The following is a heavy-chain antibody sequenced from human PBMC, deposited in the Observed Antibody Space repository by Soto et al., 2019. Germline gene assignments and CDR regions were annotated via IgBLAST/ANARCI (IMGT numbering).Heavy chain of an antibody. Sequence: EASVKVSCKASGFTFTSSAVQWVRQARGQRLEWIGWIVVGSGNTNYAQKFQERVTITRDMSTSTAYMELSSLRSEDTAVYYCAADRDGDWGIFRRYYYGMDVWGQGTTVTVSS. J-gene: IGHJ6*02. D-gene: IGHD3-16*01. CDR1: GFTFTSSA. CDR3: AADRDGDWGIFRRYYYGMDV. V-gene: IGHV1-58*01. CDR2: IVVGSGNT.